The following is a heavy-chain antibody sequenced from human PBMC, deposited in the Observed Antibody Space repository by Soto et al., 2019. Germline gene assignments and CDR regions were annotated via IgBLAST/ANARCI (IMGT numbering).Heavy chain of an antibody. J-gene: IGHJ4*02. CDR1: GYTFTSYG. D-gene: IGHD3-3*01. Sequence: ASVKVSCKASGYTFTSYGISWVRQSPGQGLEWMGWISAYNGNTNYAQKLQGRVTMTTDTSTSTAYVELRSLRSDDTAVYYCARDPSALITIFGLAPWPIDYWGQGTLVTVSS. CDR2: ISAYNGNT. CDR3: ARDPSALITIFGLAPWPIDY. V-gene: IGHV1-18*01.